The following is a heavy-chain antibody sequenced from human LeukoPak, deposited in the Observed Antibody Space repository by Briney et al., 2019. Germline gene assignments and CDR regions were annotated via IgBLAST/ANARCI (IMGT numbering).Heavy chain of an antibody. Sequence: PGRSLRLSCAASGFTFSSYGMHWVRQAPGKGLEWVAVISYDGSNKYYADSVKGRFTISRDNSKNTLYLQMNSLRAEDTAVYYCARDLHGDYYFDYWGQGTLVTVSS. V-gene: IGHV3-30*03. J-gene: IGHJ4*02. CDR2: ISYDGSNK. CDR3: ARDLHGDYYFDY. D-gene: IGHD4-17*01. CDR1: GFTFSSYG.